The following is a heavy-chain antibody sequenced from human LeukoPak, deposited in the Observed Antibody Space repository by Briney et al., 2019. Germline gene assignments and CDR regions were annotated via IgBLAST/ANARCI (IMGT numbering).Heavy chain of an antibody. CDR3: ARGGTRIAAAGLDY. CDR2: IYYSGST. D-gene: IGHD6-13*01. CDR1: GGSISSYY. J-gene: IGHJ4*02. Sequence: SETLSLTCTVSGGSISSYYWTWIRQPPGKGLEWIGYIYYSGSTNYKPSLKSRVTISLDTSKNQFSLKLSSVTAADTAVYYCARGGTRIAAAGLDYWSQGTLVTVSS. V-gene: IGHV4-59*01.